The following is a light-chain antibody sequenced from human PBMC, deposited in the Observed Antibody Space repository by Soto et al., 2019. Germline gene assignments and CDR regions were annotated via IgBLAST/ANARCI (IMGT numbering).Light chain of an antibody. CDR3: QQYGRTSWT. J-gene: IGKJ1*01. CDR1: QSVSTNF. Sequence: EIGLTQFPGTLSLSPGEGATLSCRASQSVSTNFFAWYQQKPGQAPRLLIYGASTRATGIPDRFSGSGSGTDFTLTISRLEPEDFAVYYCQQYGRTSWTFGQGTKV. CDR2: GAS. V-gene: IGKV3-20*01.